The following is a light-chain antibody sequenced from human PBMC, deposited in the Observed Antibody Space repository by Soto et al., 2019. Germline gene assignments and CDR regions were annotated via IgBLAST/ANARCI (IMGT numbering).Light chain of an antibody. CDR2: TAS. CDR3: QQSYSTPFT. J-gene: IGKJ3*01. V-gene: IGKV1-39*01. CDR1: QSISSY. Sequence: DIQMTQSPSSLSSSVGDRVSITCRASQSISSYLNWYQQKPGKAPNLLIYTASSLQSGVPTRFSGGGSETDFTLTLTNLKPEDFANYYFQQSYSTPFTFGAGTKV.